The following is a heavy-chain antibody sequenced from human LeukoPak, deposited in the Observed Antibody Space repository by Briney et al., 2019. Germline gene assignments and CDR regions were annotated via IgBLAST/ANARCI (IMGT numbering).Heavy chain of an antibody. CDR2: INHSGIT. CDR1: SYSISSGYY. Sequence: SETLSLTCTVSSYSISSGYYWCWIRQPPGKGLEWIASINHSGITYYNPSLKSRVTISVDTSKNQFSLKVTSVTAADTAVYYCGRDRPTGYYDYWGQGTLVTVSS. D-gene: IGHD3-9*01. CDR3: GRDRPTGYYDY. V-gene: IGHV4-38-2*02. J-gene: IGHJ4*02.